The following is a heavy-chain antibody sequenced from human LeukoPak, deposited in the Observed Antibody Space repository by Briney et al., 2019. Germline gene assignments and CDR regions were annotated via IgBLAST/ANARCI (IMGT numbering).Heavy chain of an antibody. D-gene: IGHD6-13*01. J-gene: IGHJ4*02. Sequence: GGSLRLSCAASGFTFSSYAMSWVRQAPGKGLEWVSAISGSGGSTYYADSVKGRFTISRGNSKNTLYLQMNSLRAEDTAVYYCARKSLAADVFDSWGQGTLVTVSS. CDR3: ARKSLAADVFDS. CDR2: ISGSGGST. CDR1: GFTFSSYA. V-gene: IGHV3-23*01.